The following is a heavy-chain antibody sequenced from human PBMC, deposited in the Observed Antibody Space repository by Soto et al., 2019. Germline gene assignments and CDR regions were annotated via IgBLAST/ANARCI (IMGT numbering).Heavy chain of an antibody. CDR2: IYREDDK. CDR1: GFSLRTNGVG. D-gene: IGHD3-22*01. CDR3: AHTAANGPYCEVFTF. V-gene: IGHV2-5*02. Sequence: QITLKESGPTLVKPTQTLTLTCTVSGFSLRTNGVGVGWFRQPPGKALEWLSLIYREDDKRYRTSLKSRLTTTNDNSNNQVVLTMTNMDPVDTAPYYCAHTAANGPYCEVFTFWGQGTLVTVSS. J-gene: IGHJ4*02.